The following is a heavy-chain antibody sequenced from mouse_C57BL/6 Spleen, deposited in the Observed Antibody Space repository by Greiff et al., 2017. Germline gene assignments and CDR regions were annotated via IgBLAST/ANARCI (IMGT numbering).Heavy chain of an antibody. CDR2: IWSGGST. CDR1: GFSLTSYG. D-gene: IGHD1-1*01. V-gene: IGHV2-2*01. CDR3: ASPYYYGGFAY. J-gene: IGHJ3*01. Sequence: QVQLKESGPGLVQPSQSLSITCTVSGFSLTSYGVHWVRQSPGKGLEWLGVIWSGGSTDYNAAFISRLSISKDNSKSQVFFKMNSLHADDTAIYYCASPYYYGGFAYWGQGTLVTVSA.